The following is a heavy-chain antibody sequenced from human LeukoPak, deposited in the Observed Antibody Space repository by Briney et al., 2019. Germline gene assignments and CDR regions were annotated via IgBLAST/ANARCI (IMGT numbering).Heavy chain of an antibody. CDR1: GFTFDDYA. J-gene: IGHJ5*02. D-gene: IGHD3-22*01. CDR3: AKGDYDSSGYRGGNWFDP. V-gene: IGHV3-9*01. Sequence: PGRSLRLSCAASGFTFDDYAMHWVRQAPGKGLEWVSGISWNSGSIGYADSVKGRFTIPRDNAKNSLYLQMNSLRAEDTALYYCAKGDYDSSGYRGGNWFDPWGQGTLVTVSS. CDR2: ISWNSGSI.